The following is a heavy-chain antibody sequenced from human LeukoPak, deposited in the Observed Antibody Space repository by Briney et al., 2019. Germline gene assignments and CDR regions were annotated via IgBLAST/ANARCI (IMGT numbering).Heavy chain of an antibody. Sequence: PSGTLCLSCTVSRGSIRSDNWSCVRQPPGKRLEWSGDIYFSGRTNYTTSLKSRVTISVDTSKNQFSLKLSSVTPADAAVYYCARVKFPLLYGSGSYDYNWFDPWGQGTLVTVSS. CDR3: ARVKFPLLYGSGSYDYNWFDP. J-gene: IGHJ5*02. CDR2: IYFSGRT. D-gene: IGHD3-10*01. CDR1: RGSIRSDN. V-gene: IGHV4-59*01.